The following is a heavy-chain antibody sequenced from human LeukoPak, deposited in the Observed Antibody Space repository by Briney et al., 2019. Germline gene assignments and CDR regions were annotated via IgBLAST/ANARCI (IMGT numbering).Heavy chain of an antibody. V-gene: IGHV3-48*03. Sequence: GGSLRLSCAASGFSFSNYEMNWVRQAPGRGLEWLSYISSSGSTIYYADSVKGRFTISRDNAKNSLYLQMNSLRAEDTAVYYCAELGITMIGGVWGKGTTVTISS. CDR2: ISSSGSTI. CDR1: GFSFSNYE. J-gene: IGHJ6*04. D-gene: IGHD3-10*02. CDR3: AELGITMIGGV.